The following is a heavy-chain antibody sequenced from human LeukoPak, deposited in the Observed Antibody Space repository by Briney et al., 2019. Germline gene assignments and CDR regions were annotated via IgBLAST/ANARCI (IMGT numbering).Heavy chain of an antibody. V-gene: IGHV4-61*01. D-gene: IGHD3-22*01. CDR3: ARARIIMMIVVVVPDSSDT. J-gene: IGHJ3*02. Sequence: SETLSLTCTDCGGSVNSGSYYWSGIRQPPGKGLEWIGYISYSGSTNYNPSLKSRVTISVDTSKNQFSLKLSSVTAADTAVYYCARARIIMMIVVVVPDSSDTWGQGTMVTVSS. CDR2: ISYSGST. CDR1: GGSVNSGSYY.